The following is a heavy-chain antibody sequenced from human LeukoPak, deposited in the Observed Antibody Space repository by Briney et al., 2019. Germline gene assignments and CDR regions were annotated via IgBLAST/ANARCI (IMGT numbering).Heavy chain of an antibody. V-gene: IGHV4-59*01. J-gene: IGHJ2*01. CDR2: IFYSGST. CDR1: GGSISTYY. Sequence: PSETLSLTCTLSGGSISTYYWSWVRQPPGKGLEWIGYIFYSGSTNYNPSLKSRVTISVDTSKNQFSLKLSSVTAADTAVYYCARVYYSNSYDYWYFDLWGRGTLVTVSS. CDR3: ARVYYSNSYDYWYFDL. D-gene: IGHD6-13*01.